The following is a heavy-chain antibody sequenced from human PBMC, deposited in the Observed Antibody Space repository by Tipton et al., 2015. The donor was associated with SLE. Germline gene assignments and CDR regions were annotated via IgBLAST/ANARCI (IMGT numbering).Heavy chain of an antibody. V-gene: IGHV4-61*02. J-gene: IGHJ4*02. Sequence: TLSLTCTVSGGSISSGSYYWSWIRQPAGKGLEWIGRICTSGSTNYNPSLKSRVTISVDPAKNQFSLKLSSVTAADTAVYYCARRRRDGYNSGFDYWGQGTLVTVSS. CDR2: ICTSGST. CDR3: ARRRRDGYNSGFDY. CDR1: GGSISSGSYY. D-gene: IGHD5-24*01.